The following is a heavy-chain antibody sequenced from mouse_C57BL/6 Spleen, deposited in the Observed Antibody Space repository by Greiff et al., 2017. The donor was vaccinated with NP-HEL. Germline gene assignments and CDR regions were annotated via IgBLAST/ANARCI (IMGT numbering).Heavy chain of an antibody. Sequence: QVQLQQPGAELVKPGASVKLSCKASSYTFTSYWMQWVKQRPGQGLEWIGEIDPSDSYTNYNHNFKGKATLTVDTSSSTAYMHRSRLTSKDSADYYCARRTTGDWYFDVGGTGTTVTVSS. CDR3: ARRTTGDWYFDV. CDR1: SYTFTSYW. CDR2: IDPSDSYT. D-gene: IGHD1-1*01. J-gene: IGHJ1*03. V-gene: IGHV1-50*01.